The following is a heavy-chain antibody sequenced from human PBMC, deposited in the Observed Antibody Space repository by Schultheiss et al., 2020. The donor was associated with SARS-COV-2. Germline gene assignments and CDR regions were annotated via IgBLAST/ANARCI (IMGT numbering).Heavy chain of an antibody. CDR3: AREYISTLPSFDY. J-gene: IGHJ4*02. CDR1: GGSISSNNW. Sequence: SETLSLTCDVSGGSISSNNWWNWVRQPPGKGLEWIGEIHHSGRTNYNPSLKSRVTISLDTSKNQLSLNLRSVTAADTAVYFCAREYISTLPSFDYWGQGALVTVSS. D-gene: IGHD2-2*01. CDR2: IHHSGRT. V-gene: IGHV4-4*02.